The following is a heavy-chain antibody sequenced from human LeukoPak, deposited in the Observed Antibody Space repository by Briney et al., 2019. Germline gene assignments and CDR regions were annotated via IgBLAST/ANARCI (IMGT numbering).Heavy chain of an antibody. CDR1: GYTFSNYG. CDR2: ISGHNGFT. Sequence: ASVKVSCKASGYTFSNYGITWARQAPGQGLEWMGWISGHNGFTNYAQNFQARLTMTTDTSTRTAYMELTSLTPDDTAVYYCAKDRDHPAGGSHEWLDLWGQGTLVAVSS. V-gene: IGHV1-18*01. CDR3: AKDRDHPAGGSHEWLDL. D-gene: IGHD3-10*01. J-gene: IGHJ5*02.